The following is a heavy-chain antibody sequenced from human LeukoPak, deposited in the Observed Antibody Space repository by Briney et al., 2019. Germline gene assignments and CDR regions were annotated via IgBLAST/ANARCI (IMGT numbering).Heavy chain of an antibody. CDR3: ARDPTSIAAPRYFDY. Sequence: GGSLRLSCAASGFTFSSYSMNWVRQAPGKGLEWVSSISSSSNYIYYADSLKGQFTISRDNAKNSLYLQMNSLRAEDTAVYYCARDPTSIAAPRYFDYWGQGTLVTVSS. V-gene: IGHV3-21*01. D-gene: IGHD6-6*01. J-gene: IGHJ4*02. CDR2: ISSSSNYI. CDR1: GFTFSSYS.